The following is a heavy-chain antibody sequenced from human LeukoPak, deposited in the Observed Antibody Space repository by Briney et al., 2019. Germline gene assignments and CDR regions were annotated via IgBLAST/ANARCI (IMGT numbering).Heavy chain of an antibody. CDR3: ARSKTYYYDSSGYYYLGY. D-gene: IGHD3-22*01. Sequence: PGGSLRLSCAASGFTFSSYAMHWVRQAPGKGLEWVAVISYDGSSKYYADSVKGRFTISRDNSKNTLYLQMNSLRAEDTAVYYCARSKTYYYDSSGYYYLGYWGQGTLVTVSS. V-gene: IGHV3-30*04. CDR2: ISYDGSSK. J-gene: IGHJ4*02. CDR1: GFTFSSYA.